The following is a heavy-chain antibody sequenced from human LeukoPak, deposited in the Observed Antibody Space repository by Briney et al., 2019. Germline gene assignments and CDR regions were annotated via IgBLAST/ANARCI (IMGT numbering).Heavy chain of an antibody. CDR1: GFTFSSYS. J-gene: IGHJ6*03. CDR2: ISSSSSYI. D-gene: IGHD4-17*01. Sequence: PGGSLRLSCAASGFTFSSYSMNWVRQAPGKGLEWVSSISSSSSYIYYADSVKGRFTISRDNAKNSLYLQMNSLRAEDTAVYYCARYTTVTHYYYYYYMDVWGKGTTVTVSS. V-gene: IGHV3-21*01. CDR3: ARYTTVTHYYYYYYMDV.